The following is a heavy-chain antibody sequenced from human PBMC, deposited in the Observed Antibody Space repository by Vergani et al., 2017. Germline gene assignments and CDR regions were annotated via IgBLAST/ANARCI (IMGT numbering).Heavy chain of an antibody. Sequence: QVQLVQSGAEVKKPGSSVKVSCKASGGTFNSYAISWVRQAPGQGLEWMGGIIPIFGTANYAQKFQGRVTITADESTSTAYMELSSLRSEDTAVYYCASGDLPAAIPNLRDYYYMDVWGKGTTVTVSS. J-gene: IGHJ6*03. D-gene: IGHD2-2*02. CDR1: GGTFNSYA. CDR2: IIPIFGTA. CDR3: ASGDLPAAIPNLRDYYYMDV. V-gene: IGHV1-69*01.